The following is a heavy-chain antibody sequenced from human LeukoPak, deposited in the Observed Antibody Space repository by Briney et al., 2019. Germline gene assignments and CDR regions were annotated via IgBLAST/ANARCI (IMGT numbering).Heavy chain of an antibody. Sequence: SGTLSLTCAVSGGSISSTNWWSWVRQPPGKGLEGVGEIYHSGSTNYNPSLKSRVTISVDKAKNQFSPKLSSVTAADTAVYYCARALYYYGSGSYYNNWGQGTLVTVSS. CDR3: ARALYYYGSGSYYNN. J-gene: IGHJ4*02. D-gene: IGHD3-10*01. CDR1: GGSISSTNW. V-gene: IGHV4-4*02. CDR2: IYHSGST.